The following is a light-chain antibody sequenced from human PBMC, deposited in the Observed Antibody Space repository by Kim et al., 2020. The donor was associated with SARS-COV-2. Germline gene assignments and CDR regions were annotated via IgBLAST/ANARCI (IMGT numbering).Light chain of an antibody. CDR3: QSYDSSLSGVV. J-gene: IGLJ2*01. CDR2: GNS. Sequence: GVTISCTASSSNIGAGYDVHWYQQLPGTAPKLLIYGNSNRPSGVPDRFSGSKSGTSASLAITGLQAEDEADYYCQSYDSSLSGVVFGGGTQLTVL. CDR1: SSNIGAGYD. V-gene: IGLV1-40*01.